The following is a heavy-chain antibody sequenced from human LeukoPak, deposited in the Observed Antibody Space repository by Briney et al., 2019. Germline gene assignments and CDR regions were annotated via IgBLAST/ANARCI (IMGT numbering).Heavy chain of an antibody. Sequence: SETLSLTCTVSGYSISSVYYGGWIRQPPGKGLEWIATISHSGSTYYTPSLKSRLTISLDTSKNQFSLKLSSVTAADTAVYYCARVNAPVATFDYWGQGALVTVSS. V-gene: IGHV4-38-2*02. CDR2: ISHSGST. CDR3: ARVNAPVATFDY. D-gene: IGHD2-21*01. CDR1: GYSISSVYY. J-gene: IGHJ4*02.